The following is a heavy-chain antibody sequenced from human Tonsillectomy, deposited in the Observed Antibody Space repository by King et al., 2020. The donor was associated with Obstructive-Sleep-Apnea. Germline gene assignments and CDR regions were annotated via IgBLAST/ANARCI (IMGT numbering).Heavy chain of an antibody. CDR2: ISYDCSNK. V-gene: IGHV3-30-3*01. CDR3: ARRRVRGATYYYGMDV. J-gene: IGHJ6*02. Sequence: VQLVESGGGVVQPGRSLRLSCAVSGFSFSSYAMHWVRQAPGTGLEWVAVISYDCSNKHYADSVKGRFTISRDNSKNTLYLQMNSLRAEDTAVYYCARRRVRGATYYYGMDVWGQGTTVTVSS. D-gene: IGHD3-10*01. CDR1: GFSFSSYA.